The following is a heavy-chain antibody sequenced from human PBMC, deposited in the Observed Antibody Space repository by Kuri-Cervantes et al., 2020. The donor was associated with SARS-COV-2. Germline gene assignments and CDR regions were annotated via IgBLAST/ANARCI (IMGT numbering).Heavy chain of an antibody. CDR2: ISASTSTM. V-gene: IGHV3-48*02. CDR1: GFTFRSNN. J-gene: IGHJ6*03. D-gene: IGHD2-2*01. Sequence: GGSLRLSCAASGFTFRSNNMHWVRQAPGKGLEWISYISASTSTMYYADSVKGRFTISRDNAWDSLYLQMNSLRDEDTAVYYCARGVVRPYYYYMDFWGKGTTVTVSS. CDR3: ARGVVRPYYYYMDF.